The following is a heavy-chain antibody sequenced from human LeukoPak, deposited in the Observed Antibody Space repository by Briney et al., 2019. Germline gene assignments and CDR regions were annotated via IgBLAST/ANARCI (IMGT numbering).Heavy chain of an antibody. CDR2: ISGSGGST. J-gene: IGHJ5*02. Sequence: PGGSLRLSCAAFGFTFSNAWMSWVRQAPGKGLEWVSAISGSGGSTYYADSVKGRFTISRDNSKNTLYLQMNSLRTEDTAVYYCAKERAPGWFDPWGQGTLVTVSS. D-gene: IGHD3-10*01. CDR3: AKERAPGWFDP. V-gene: IGHV3-23*01. CDR1: GFTFSNAW.